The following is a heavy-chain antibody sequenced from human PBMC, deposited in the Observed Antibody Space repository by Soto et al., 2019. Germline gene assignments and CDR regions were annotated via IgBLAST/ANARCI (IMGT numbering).Heavy chain of an antibody. D-gene: IGHD6-6*01. V-gene: IGHV3-30-3*01. CDR3: AKDRTVAARHFDY. Sequence: PGGSLRLSCAASGFTFSSYAMHWVRQAPGKGLEWVAAISYDGSNKYYADSVKGRFTISRDDSKNTLYLQMNSLRAEDSAVYYCAKDRTVAARHFDYWGQGTQVTVSS. J-gene: IGHJ4*02. CDR2: ISYDGSNK. CDR1: GFTFSSYA.